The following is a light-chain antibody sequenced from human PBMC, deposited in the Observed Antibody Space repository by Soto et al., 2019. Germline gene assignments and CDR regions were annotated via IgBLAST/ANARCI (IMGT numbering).Light chain of an antibody. CDR1: QSVSIN. V-gene: IGKV3-15*01. CDR3: QQSYSTLSIN. Sequence: TVLTHSRATLSVSPVKRASLSCTASQSVSINLAWYQQKPGQAPRLLIYGASTRATGVPARFSGSGSGTDFTLTIRSLQPEDFATYYCQQSYSTLSINCGQGKRRAIK. CDR2: GAS. J-gene: IGKJ5*01.